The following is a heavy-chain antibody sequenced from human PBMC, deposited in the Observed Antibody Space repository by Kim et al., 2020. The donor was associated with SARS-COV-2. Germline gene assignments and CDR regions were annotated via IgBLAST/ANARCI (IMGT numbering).Heavy chain of an antibody. CDR3: ARAPVAMDYDSSGYYPY. J-gene: IGHJ4*02. V-gene: IGHV1-2*06. CDR2: INPNSGGT. Sequence: ASVKVSCKASGYTFTGYYMHWVRQAPGQGLEWMGRINPNSGGTNYARKFQGRVTMTRDTSISTAYMELSRLRSDDMAVYYCARAPVAMDYDSSGYYPYWGQGTLVTVSS. D-gene: IGHD3-22*01. CDR1: GYTFTGYY.